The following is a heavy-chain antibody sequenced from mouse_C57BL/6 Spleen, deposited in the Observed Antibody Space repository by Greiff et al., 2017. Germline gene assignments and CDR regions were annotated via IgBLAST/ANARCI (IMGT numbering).Heavy chain of an antibody. CDR3: ARQSDSKGWYFDV. CDR2: ISNGGGST. J-gene: IGHJ1*03. V-gene: IGHV5-12*01. Sequence: EVKLVESGGGLVQPGGSLKLSCAASGFTFSDYYMYWVRQTPEKRLEWVAYISNGGGSTYYPDTVKGRFTISRDKAKNTLYLQMRRLKSEDTAMYYCARQSDSKGWYFDVWGTGTTVTVSS. D-gene: IGHD2-5*01. CDR1: GFTFSDYY.